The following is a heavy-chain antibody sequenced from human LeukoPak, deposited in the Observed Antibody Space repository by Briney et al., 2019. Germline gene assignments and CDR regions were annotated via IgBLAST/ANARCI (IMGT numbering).Heavy chain of an antibody. CDR3: AKNGDRGAYCTGGTCYPYFYYYMDV. D-gene: IGHD2-15*01. V-gene: IGHV3-23*01. CDR1: GFSLSSYA. Sequence: PGGSLRLSCAASGFSLSSYAMSWVRQAPGKGLEWVSAISSTDAGTYHADSVRGRFTISRDSSKNTLYLQMNSLRAEDTAIYYCAKNGDRGAYCTGGTCYPYFYYYMDVWGKGTTVTI. J-gene: IGHJ6*03. CDR2: ISSTDAGT.